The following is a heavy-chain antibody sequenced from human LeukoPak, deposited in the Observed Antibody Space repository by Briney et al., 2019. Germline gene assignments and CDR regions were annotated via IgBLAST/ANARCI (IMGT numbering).Heavy chain of an antibody. CDR1: GFTFSSYA. Sequence: PGGSLRLSCAASGFTFSSYAMSWVRQAPGKGLEWVSTISGSGGSTYYADSVKGRFTISRDNSKNTLYLQMNSLRAEDTAVYYCAKATSRFVVYYFDYWGQGTLVTVSS. CDR3: AKATSRFVVYYFDY. J-gene: IGHJ4*02. V-gene: IGHV3-23*01. D-gene: IGHD5-12*01. CDR2: ISGSGGST.